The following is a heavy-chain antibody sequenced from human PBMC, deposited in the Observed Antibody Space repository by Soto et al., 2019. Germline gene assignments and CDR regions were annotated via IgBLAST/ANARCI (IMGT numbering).Heavy chain of an antibody. D-gene: IGHD3-10*01. CDR3: ARYYYTIQEWFDP. J-gene: IGHJ5*02. Sequence: PSETLSLTCTVSGGSISSGGYYWRWIRQHPGKGLEWIGYIYYSRSTYYNPSLKSRVTISVDTSKNQFSLKLSSVTAADTAVYYCARYYYTIQEWFDPWGQGTLVTVSS. CDR1: GGSISSGGYY. CDR2: IYYSRST. V-gene: IGHV4-31*03.